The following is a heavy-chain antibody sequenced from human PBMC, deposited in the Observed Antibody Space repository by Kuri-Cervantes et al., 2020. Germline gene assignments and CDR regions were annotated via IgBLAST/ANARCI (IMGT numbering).Heavy chain of an antibody. D-gene: IGHD6-19*01. Sequence: GESLKISCAASEFTFSNYAMHWVRQAPGKGLEWVSYISSSSSTIYYADSVKGRFTISRDNSKNTLYLQMNSLRAEDTAVYYCAKDRRSSGWYGVQYYWGQGTLVTVSS. CDR1: EFTFSNYA. CDR2: ISSSSSTI. CDR3: AKDRRSSGWYGVQYY. V-gene: IGHV3-48*01. J-gene: IGHJ4*02.